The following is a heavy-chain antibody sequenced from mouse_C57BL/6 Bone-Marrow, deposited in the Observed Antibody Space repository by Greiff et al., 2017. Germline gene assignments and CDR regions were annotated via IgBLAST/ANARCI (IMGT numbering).Heavy chain of an antibody. CDR2: IDPSDSYT. Sequence: QVHVKQPGAELVRPGTSVKLSCKASGYTFTSYWMHWVKQRPGQGPEWIGVIDPSDSYTNYNQKFKGKATLTVDTSSSTAYMQLSSLTSEDSAVYYCESEYDYDFAYWGQGTLVTVSA. J-gene: IGHJ3*01. D-gene: IGHD2-4*01. CDR3: ESEYDYDFAY. V-gene: IGHV1-59*01. CDR1: GYTFTSYW.